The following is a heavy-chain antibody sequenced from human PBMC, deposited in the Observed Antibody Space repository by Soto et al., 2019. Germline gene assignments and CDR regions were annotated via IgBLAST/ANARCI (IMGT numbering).Heavy chain of an antibody. CDR3: ASSLAGYYGMDV. J-gene: IGHJ6*02. CDR2: IYYSGST. CDR1: GVSISGNH. V-gene: IGHV4-59*01. Sequence: PSETLSLTCDVSGVSISGNHWSWIRQPPGKGLEWIGYIYYSGSTNYNPSLKSRVTISVDTSKNQFSLKLSSVTAADTAVYYCASSLAGYYGMDVWGQGTTVTVSS. D-gene: IGHD3-10*01.